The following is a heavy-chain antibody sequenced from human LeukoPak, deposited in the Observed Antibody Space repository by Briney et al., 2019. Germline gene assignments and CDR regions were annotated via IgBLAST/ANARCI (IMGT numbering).Heavy chain of an antibody. CDR3: ATLYCSSTSCYDY. V-gene: IGHV3-21*01. CDR1: GFTFSSYS. D-gene: IGHD2-2*01. J-gene: IGHJ4*02. CDR2: ISSSSSYI. Sequence: GRSLRLSCAASGFTFSSYSMNWVRQAPGKGLEWVSSISSSSSYIYYADSVKGRFTISRDNAKNSLYLQMNSLRAEDTAVYYCATLYCSSTSCYDYWGQGTLVTVSS.